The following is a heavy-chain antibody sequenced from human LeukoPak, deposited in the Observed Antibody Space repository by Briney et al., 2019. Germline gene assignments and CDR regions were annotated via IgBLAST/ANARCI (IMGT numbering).Heavy chain of an antibody. D-gene: IGHD2-2*01. Sequence: TSETLSLTCTVSGGSIRSYYWSWIRQPPGKGLEWIGYIYYSGSTNYNPSLKSRVTISVDTSKNQFSLKLSSVTAADTAVYYCARVVVVPAIWFDPWGQGTLVTVSS. CDR1: GGSIRSYY. CDR3: ARVVVVPAIWFDP. V-gene: IGHV4-59*01. CDR2: IYYSGST. J-gene: IGHJ5*02.